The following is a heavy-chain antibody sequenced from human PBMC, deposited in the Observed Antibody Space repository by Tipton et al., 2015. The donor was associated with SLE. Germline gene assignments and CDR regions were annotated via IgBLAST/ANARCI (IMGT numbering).Heavy chain of an antibody. CDR1: GYTFTSYY. CDR3: ARDLLDDAFDI. CDR2: INPSGGST. J-gene: IGHJ3*02. V-gene: IGHV1-46*01. D-gene: IGHD1-1*01. Sequence: QSGAEVKKPGASVKVSCKASGYTFTSYYMHWVRQASGQGLEWMGIINPSGGSTSYAQKFQGRVTMTTDTSTSTAYMELRSLRSDDTAVYYCARDLLDDAFDIWGQGTMVTVSS.